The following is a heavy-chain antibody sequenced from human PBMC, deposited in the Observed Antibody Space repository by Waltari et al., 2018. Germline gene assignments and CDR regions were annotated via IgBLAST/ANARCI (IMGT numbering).Heavy chain of an antibody. V-gene: IGHV3-23*01. J-gene: IGHJ4*02. CDR2: ITSGGGDT. CDR1: GFTFSTSS. Sequence: QLLESGGGWRQAGGSLRLSFAASGFTFSTSSMSWVRQAPGKGPEWVSGITSGGGDTYYTDSVRGRFTISRDNSKNTVYLQMNSLRHEDTAVYYCAKEIYRIGRPCFDYWGQGVRVTVSS. D-gene: IGHD6-19*01. CDR3: AKEIYRIGRPCFDY.